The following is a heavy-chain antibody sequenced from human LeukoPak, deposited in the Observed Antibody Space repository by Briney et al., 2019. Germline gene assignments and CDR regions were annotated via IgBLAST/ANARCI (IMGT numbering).Heavy chain of an antibody. J-gene: IGHJ4*02. V-gene: IGHV4-39*07. D-gene: IGHD5-18*01. CDR2: INHSGST. CDR3: ARGIQLWFLPAAFDY. CDR1: GGSISSSSYY. Sequence: SETLSLTCTVSGGSISSSSYYWGWIRQPPGKGLEWIGEINHSGSTNYNPSLKSRVTISVDTSKNQFSLKLSSVTAADTAVYYCARGIQLWFLPAAFDYWGQGTLVTVSS.